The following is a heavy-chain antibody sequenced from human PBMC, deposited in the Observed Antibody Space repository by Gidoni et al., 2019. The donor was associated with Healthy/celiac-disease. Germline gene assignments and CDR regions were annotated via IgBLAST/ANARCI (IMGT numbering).Heavy chain of an antibody. D-gene: IGHD3-10*01. CDR1: GFTFSSYG. V-gene: IGHV3-30*03. Sequence: QVQLVESGGGVVQPGRSLSLSCAASGFTFSSYGIHWVRQAPGKGLEWVAVISYDGSNKYYADSVKGRFTISRDNSKNTLYLQMNSLRAEDTAVYYCAYLPGEPYAFDIWGQGTMVTVSS. J-gene: IGHJ3*02. CDR2: ISYDGSNK. CDR3: AYLPGEPYAFDI.